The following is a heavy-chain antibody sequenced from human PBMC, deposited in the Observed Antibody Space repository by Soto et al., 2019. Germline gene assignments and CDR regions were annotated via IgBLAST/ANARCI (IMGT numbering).Heavy chain of an antibody. CDR3: ARVRELVSIRGEATGYLDV. J-gene: IGHJ6*02. V-gene: IGHV1-8*01. CDR2: MNPNSGNT. Sequence: ASVKVSCKASGYTFTSYDINWVRQATGQGLEWMGWMNPNSGNTGYAQKFQGRVTMTRNTSISTAYMELSSVRSEDTAVYYCARVRELVSIRGEATGYLDVWGQGTTVTVSS. D-gene: IGHD3-22*01. CDR1: GYTFTSYD.